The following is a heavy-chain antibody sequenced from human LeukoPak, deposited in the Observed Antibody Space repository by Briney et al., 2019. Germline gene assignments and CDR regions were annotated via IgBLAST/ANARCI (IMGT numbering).Heavy chain of an antibody. Sequence: GGSLRLSCAASGFTFSSYDMHWVRQATGKGLEWVSAIGTAGDTYYPGSVKGRFTISRDNSKNTLYLQMNSLRAEDTAVYYCARARAASGWYNYYYYYMDVWGKGTTVTISS. D-gene: IGHD6-19*01. CDR2: IGTAGDT. V-gene: IGHV3-13*01. J-gene: IGHJ6*03. CDR3: ARARAASGWYNYYYYYMDV. CDR1: GFTFSSYD.